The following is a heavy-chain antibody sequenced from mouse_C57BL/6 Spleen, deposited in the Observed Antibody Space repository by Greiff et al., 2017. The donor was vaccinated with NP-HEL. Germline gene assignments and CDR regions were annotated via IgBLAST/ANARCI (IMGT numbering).Heavy chain of an antibody. CDR2: ISYDGSN. V-gene: IGHV3-6*01. CDR1: GYSITSGYY. D-gene: IGHD2-4*01. CDR3: ASLRDYDDGAWFAY. J-gene: IGHJ3*01. Sequence: EVQLQQSGPGLVKPSQSLSLTCSVTGYSITSGYYWNWIRQFPGNKLEWMGYISYDGSNNYNPSLKNRISITRDTSKNRLFLKLKSVTTEDTATYYCASLRDYDDGAWFAYWGQGTLVTVSA.